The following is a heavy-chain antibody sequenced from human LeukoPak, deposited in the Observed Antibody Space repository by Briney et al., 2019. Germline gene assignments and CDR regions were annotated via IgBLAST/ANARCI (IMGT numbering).Heavy chain of an antibody. J-gene: IGHJ4*02. CDR2: ISGSGGST. D-gene: IGHD3-3*01. CDR3: ATNYYDFWSGYKD. V-gene: IGHV3-23*01. CDR1: GFTFSSYA. Sequence: GGSLRLSCAASGFTFSSYAMSWVRQAPGKGLEWVSAISGSGGSTYYADSVKGRFTISRDDSKNTLYLQMNSLRAEDTAVYYCATNYYDFWSGYKDWGQGTLVTVSS.